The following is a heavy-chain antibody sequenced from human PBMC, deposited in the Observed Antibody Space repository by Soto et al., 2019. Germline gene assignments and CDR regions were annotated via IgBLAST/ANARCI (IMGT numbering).Heavy chain of an antibody. CDR3: ARQTLGVTIFGAAQGREYNWFDP. CDR2: IYYSGST. CDR1: GGSISSSSYY. D-gene: IGHD3-3*01. V-gene: IGHV4-39*01. Sequence: SETLSLTCTVSGGSISSSSYYWGWIRQPPGKGLEWIGSIYYSGSTYYNPSLKSRVTISVDTSKNQFSLKLSSVTAADTAVYYCARQTLGVTIFGAAQGREYNWFDPWGQGTLVTVSS. J-gene: IGHJ5*02.